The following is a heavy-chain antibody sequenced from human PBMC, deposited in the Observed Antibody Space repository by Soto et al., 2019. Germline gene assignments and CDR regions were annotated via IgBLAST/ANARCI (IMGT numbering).Heavy chain of an antibody. J-gene: IGHJ4*02. CDR2: IYYSGST. V-gene: IGHV4-31*03. Sequence: NLSLTCIVAGGSISSGGYYWSWIRQHPGKGLEWIGYIYYSGSTYYNPSLKSRVTISVDTSKNQFSLKLSSVTAADTAVYYCARRFQLGYSSGWYDDKWGQRTLVPV. CDR1: GGSISSGGYY. D-gene: IGHD6-13*01. CDR3: ARRFQLGYSSGWYDDK.